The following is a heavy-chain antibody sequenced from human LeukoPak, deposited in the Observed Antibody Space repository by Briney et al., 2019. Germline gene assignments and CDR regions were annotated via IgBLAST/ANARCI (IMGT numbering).Heavy chain of an antibody. CDR2: IYYSGST. Sequence: PSETLSLTCTVSGGSISSSSCYWGWIRQPPGKGLEWIGSIYYSGSTYYNPSLKSRVTISVDTSKNQFSLKLSSVTAADTAVYYCARRRSSGWYGSAYYFDYWGQGTLVTVSS. CDR1: GGSISSSSCY. CDR3: ARRRSSGWYGSAYYFDY. J-gene: IGHJ4*02. V-gene: IGHV4-39*01. D-gene: IGHD6-19*01.